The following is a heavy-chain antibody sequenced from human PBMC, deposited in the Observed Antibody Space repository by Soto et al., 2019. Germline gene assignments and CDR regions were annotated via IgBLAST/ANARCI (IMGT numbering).Heavy chain of an antibody. CDR2: ITAGDAKT. CDR1: GYNFTQYR. D-gene: IGHD2-2*01. V-gene: IGHV1-3*01. J-gene: IGHJ5*02. CDR3: ARDLYSSSWFWFDP. Sequence: QVQLVQSGADVKKPGASVKISCKASGYNFTQYRIHWVRQAPGQRLEWMGWITAGDAKTEYSQKFQGRVTISWDISATTVYLDLDSLRSEDTAVYYCARDLYSSSWFWFDPWGRGTQVIVSS.